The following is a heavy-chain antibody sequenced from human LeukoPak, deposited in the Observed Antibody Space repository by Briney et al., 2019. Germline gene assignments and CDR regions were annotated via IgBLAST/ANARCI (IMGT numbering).Heavy chain of an antibody. D-gene: IGHD2-15*01. J-gene: IGHJ4*02. CDR3: AREGYCSGGSCYSGIDY. CDR2: IYYSGST. CDR1: GGSISSGDYY. V-gene: IGHV4-30-4*01. Sequence: SETLSLTCTVSGGSISSGDYYWSWIRQPPGKGLEWIGYIYYSGSTYYNPSLKSRVTISVDTSKIQFSLKLSSVTAADTAVYYCAREGYCSGGSCYSGIDYWGQGTLVTVSS.